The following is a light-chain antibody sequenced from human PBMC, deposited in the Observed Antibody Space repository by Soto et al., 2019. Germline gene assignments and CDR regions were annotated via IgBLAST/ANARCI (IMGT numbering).Light chain of an antibody. CDR1: QSVSSSY. CDR2: GAS. Sequence: EIVLTQSPGTLSLSPGERATLSCRASQSVSSSYLAWYQQKPGQAPRLLIYGASSRATCIPDRFSGSGSGTDFTLTISILEPEDFAVYYCQQYGSSLYTFGQGTKLEIK. J-gene: IGKJ2*01. CDR3: QQYGSSLYT. V-gene: IGKV3-20*01.